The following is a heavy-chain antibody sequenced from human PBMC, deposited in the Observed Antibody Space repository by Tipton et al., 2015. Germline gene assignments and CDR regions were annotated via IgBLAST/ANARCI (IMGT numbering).Heavy chain of an antibody. Sequence: SLRLSCAASGFAFDDYAMHWVRQGPGKGLEWVSGISWNSGSIGYGDSVKGRFTISRDNAKNSLYLQMNSLRAEDTALYYCARARGRHGGLFDSWGQGTLVTVSS. CDR1: GFAFDDYA. CDR2: ISWNSGSI. D-gene: IGHD4-23*01. V-gene: IGHV3-9*01. CDR3: ARARGRHGGLFDS. J-gene: IGHJ4*02.